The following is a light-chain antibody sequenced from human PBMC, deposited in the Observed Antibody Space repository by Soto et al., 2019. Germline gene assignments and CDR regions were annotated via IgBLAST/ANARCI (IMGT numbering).Light chain of an antibody. CDR2: DAS. CDR1: QDIRNY. V-gene: IGKV1-33*01. Sequence: DIQMTQSPSSLSASVGDRVTITCQASQDIRNYLNWYQQKPGKAPKLLIYDASNLETGVPSRFSGSGSGRNFTFTISSLQPEDIATYYCQQRNDLLTFGGGTRIEIK. CDR3: QQRNDLLT. J-gene: IGKJ4*01.